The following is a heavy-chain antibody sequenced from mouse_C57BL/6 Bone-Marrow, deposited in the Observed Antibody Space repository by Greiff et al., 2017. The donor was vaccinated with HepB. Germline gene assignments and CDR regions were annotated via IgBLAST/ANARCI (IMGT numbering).Heavy chain of an antibody. D-gene: IGHD1-1*01. Sequence: QVQLQQSGAELVRPGSSVKLSCKASGYTFTSYWMDWVKQRPGQGLEWIGNIYPSDSETHYNQKFKDKATLTVDKSSSTAYMQLSSLTSEDSAVYYCARNVPDYYGSSYYFDYWGQGTTLTVSS. CDR1: GYTFTSYW. CDR2: IYPSDSET. V-gene: IGHV1-61*01. J-gene: IGHJ2*01. CDR3: ARNVPDYYGSSYYFDY.